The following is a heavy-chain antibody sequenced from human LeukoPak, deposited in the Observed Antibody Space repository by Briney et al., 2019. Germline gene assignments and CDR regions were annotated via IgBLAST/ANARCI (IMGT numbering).Heavy chain of an antibody. CDR3: ARSSITMIVVVITHAFDI. D-gene: IGHD3-22*01. CDR2: IYYSGSI. Sequence: SETLSLTCTVSGYSISNGYYWGWIRQPPGKGLEWIGSIYYSGSIYYNPSLKSRVTISVDTSKNQFSLKLSSVTAADTAVYYCARSSITMIVVVITHAFDIWGQGTMVTVSS. V-gene: IGHV4-38-2*02. J-gene: IGHJ3*02. CDR1: GYSISNGYY.